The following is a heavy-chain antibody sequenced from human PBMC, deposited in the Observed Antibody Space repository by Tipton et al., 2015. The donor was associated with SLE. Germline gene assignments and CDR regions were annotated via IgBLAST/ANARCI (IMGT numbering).Heavy chain of an antibody. Sequence: LRLSCALYGGSFSGYYWNWIRQPPGKGLEWIGEINHSGSTNYNPSLKSRVTISVDTSKNQFSLKLRSVTAADTAVYYCARAPGLERSYYYYYYMDVWDKGTTVTVSS. V-gene: IGHV4-34*01. J-gene: IGHJ6*03. CDR1: GGSFSGYY. CDR3: ARAPGLERSYYYYYYMDV. CDR2: INHSGST. D-gene: IGHD1-1*01.